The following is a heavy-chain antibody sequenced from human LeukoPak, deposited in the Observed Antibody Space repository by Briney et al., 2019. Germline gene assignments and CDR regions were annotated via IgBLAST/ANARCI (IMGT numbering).Heavy chain of an antibody. Sequence: PGGSLRLSCAASGFTFSSYWMSWGRQAPGKGLEWVANIKQDGSEKYYVDSVKGRFTISRDNAKNSLYLQMNSLRAEDTAVYYCASLPVRDDAFDIWGQGTMVTVSS. V-gene: IGHV3-7*01. D-gene: IGHD6-19*01. J-gene: IGHJ3*02. CDR2: IKQDGSEK. CDR3: ASLPVRDDAFDI. CDR1: GFTFSSYW.